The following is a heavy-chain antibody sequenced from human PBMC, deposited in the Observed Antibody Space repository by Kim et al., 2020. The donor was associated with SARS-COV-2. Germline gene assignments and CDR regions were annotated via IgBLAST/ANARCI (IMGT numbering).Heavy chain of an antibody. J-gene: IGHJ6*02. V-gene: IGHV3-11*05. D-gene: IGHD3-16*02. Sequence: GGSLRLSCAASGFTFSDYYMSWIRQAPRKGLEWVSYISSSSSYTNYADSVKGRFTISRDNAKNSLYLQMNSLRAEDTAVYYCARVGYDYVWGSYRDYYYYGMDVWGQGTTVTVSS. CDR2: ISSSSSYT. CDR1: GFTFSDYY. CDR3: ARVGYDYVWGSYRDYYYYGMDV.